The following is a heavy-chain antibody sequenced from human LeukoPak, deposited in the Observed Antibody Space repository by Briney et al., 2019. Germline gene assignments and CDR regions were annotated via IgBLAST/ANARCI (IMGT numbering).Heavy chain of an antibody. Sequence: PGGSLRLSCAASGFTFSSYSVNWVRQAPGKGLEWVSSISSSSSYIYYADSVKGRFTISRDNAKNSLYLQMNSLRAEDTAVYYCARAHIVVAQSDYWGQGTLVTVSS. D-gene: IGHD1-26*01. J-gene: IGHJ4*02. CDR3: ARAHIVVAQSDY. CDR1: GFTFSSYS. CDR2: ISSSSSYI. V-gene: IGHV3-21*01.